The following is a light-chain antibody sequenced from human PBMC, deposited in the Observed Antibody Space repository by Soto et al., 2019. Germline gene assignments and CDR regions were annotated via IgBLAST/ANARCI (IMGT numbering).Light chain of an antibody. CDR2: TNN. V-gene: IGLV1-44*01. CDR1: TSNLGGNT. J-gene: IGLJ2*01. CDR3: AAWDYSLNAVV. Sequence: QSVLTQPPSVSGTPGHTVSISCSGSTSNLGGNTVNWYQQLPGTAPKLLIYTNNQRPSGVPDRFSGSKSGTSASLAISGLRSEDEADFYCAAWDYSLNAVVFGGGTKLTVL.